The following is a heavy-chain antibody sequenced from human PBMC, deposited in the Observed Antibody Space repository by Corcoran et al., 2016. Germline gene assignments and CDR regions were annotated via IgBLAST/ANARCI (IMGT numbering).Heavy chain of an antibody. J-gene: IGHJ6*02. V-gene: IGHV2-5*01. CDR3: AHSPMRRWGLWGMDV. D-gene: IGHD2-21*02. Sequence: QITLKESGPTLVKPTQTLTLTCTFSGFSLSTSGVGEGWIRQPPGKALEWLALIYWNDDKRYSPSLKSRLTITKDTSKNQGVLTMTNRDPVDTSTYYCAHSPMRRWGLWGMDVWGQGTTVTVSS. CDR1: GFSLSTSGVG. CDR2: IYWNDDK.